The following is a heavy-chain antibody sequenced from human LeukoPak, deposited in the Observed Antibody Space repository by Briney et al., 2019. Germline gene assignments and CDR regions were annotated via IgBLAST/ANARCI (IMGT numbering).Heavy chain of an antibody. CDR2: ISNDGRKK. CDR3: AKDVTTKCGGDCPLDY. Sequence: GGSLRVSCAVSGFTFRSYGMHWVRQAQGKGLEWVAVISNDGRKKYDADSVKGRFTSSRDNSKNRLYLQMNNLRGDDTAVYYCAKDVTTKCGGDCPLDYWGQGTLVTVSS. V-gene: IGHV3-30*13. CDR1: GFTFRSYG. D-gene: IGHD2-21*02. J-gene: IGHJ4*02.